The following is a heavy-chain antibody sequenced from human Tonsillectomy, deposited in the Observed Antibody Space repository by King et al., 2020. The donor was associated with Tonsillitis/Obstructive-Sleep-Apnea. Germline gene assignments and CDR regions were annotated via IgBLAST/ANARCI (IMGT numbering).Heavy chain of an antibody. D-gene: IGHD6-13*01. CDR3: AHIPSSSWFQTYYFDY. Sequence: TLKESGPTLVKPTQTLTLTCTFSGFSLSTSGVGVGWIRQPPGKALEWLALIYCDDDKRYSPSLKIRLTITKDTSKNQVVLTMTNMDPVGTATYYCAHIPSSSWFQTYYFDYWGQGTLVTVSS. V-gene: IGHV2-5*02. CDR1: GFSLSTSGVG. J-gene: IGHJ4*02. CDR2: IYCDDDK.